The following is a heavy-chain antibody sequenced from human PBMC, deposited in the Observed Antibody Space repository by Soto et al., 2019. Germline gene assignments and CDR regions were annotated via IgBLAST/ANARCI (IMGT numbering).Heavy chain of an antibody. Sequence: QVQLVQSGAEVKKPGASVKVSCKASGYTFTSYDINWVRQATGQGLEWMGWMNHNSGNTGYAQKFQGRVTMPRNTSLSTAYIEMSSLRSEDTAVYYCARGHLMGGADFHHWGQGTLVTVSS. CDR1: GYTFTSYD. CDR2: MNHNSGNT. J-gene: IGHJ1*01. D-gene: IGHD2-8*01. V-gene: IGHV1-8*01. CDR3: ARGHLMGGADFHH.